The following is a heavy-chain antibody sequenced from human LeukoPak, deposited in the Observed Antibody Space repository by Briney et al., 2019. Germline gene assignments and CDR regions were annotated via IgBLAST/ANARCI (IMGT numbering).Heavy chain of an antibody. V-gene: IGHV4-59*11. J-gene: IGHJ5*02. Sequence: SETLSLTCTVSGGSISSHYWSWIRQPPGKGLEWIGYIYYSGSTNYNPSLKSRVTISVDTSKNQFSLKLSSVTAADTAVYYCVRATEPDYDFWSGYYPWFDPWGQGTLVTVSS. D-gene: IGHD3-3*01. CDR3: VRATEPDYDFWSGYYPWFDP. CDR1: GGSISSHY. CDR2: IYYSGST.